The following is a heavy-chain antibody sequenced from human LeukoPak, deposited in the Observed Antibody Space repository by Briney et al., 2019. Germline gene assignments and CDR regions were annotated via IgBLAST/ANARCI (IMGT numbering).Heavy chain of an antibody. CDR1: GGSISGGY. CDR2: VYTSGST. CDR3: AKSYFDYSTYYSYYFNL. V-gene: IGHV4-4*09. D-gene: IGHD4-11*01. Sequence: SETLSLTCTVSGGSISGGYWSWIRQPPGRGLEWIGYVYTSGSTNYNPSLKSRDTISVDTSKSQFALKLSSVTAADTAVYYCAKSYFDYSTYYSYYFNLWGQGALVTVSS. J-gene: IGHJ4*02.